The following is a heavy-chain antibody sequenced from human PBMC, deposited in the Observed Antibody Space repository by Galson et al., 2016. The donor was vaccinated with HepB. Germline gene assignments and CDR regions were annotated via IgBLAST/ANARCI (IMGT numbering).Heavy chain of an antibody. Sequence: SLRLSCAASGFTFSTSAMSWVRQAPGQGLEWVSAISSTSHSTYYADSVKGRSSISRDNSKNTLYLQMNSLSAEDTAVYYCARNPGASTWGWGQGTLVTVA. CDR2: ISSTSHST. CDR3: ARNPGASTWG. CDR1: GFTFSTSA. V-gene: IGHV3-23*01. D-gene: IGHD6-13*01. J-gene: IGHJ4*02.